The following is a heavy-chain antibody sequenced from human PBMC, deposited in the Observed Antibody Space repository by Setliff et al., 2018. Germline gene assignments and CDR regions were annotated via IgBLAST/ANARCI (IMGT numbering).Heavy chain of an antibody. Sequence: ASVKVSCKASGYTFSTYGLHWARQAPGQGPEWMGMIITNTGKTSYAQKFQGRVTMTTDTSTGTGYMELRSLRSDDTAVYFCARSSAPQVVLAADFDFWGQGTPVTVSS. CDR3: ARSSAPQVVLAADFDF. D-gene: IGHD6-19*01. J-gene: IGHJ4*02. V-gene: IGHV1-18*01. CDR2: IITNTGKT. CDR1: GYTFSTYG.